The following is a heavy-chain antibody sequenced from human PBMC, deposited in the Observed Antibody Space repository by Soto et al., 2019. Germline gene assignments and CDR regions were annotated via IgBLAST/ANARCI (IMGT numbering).Heavy chain of an antibody. D-gene: IGHD1-20*01. CDR3: ARITGRHLDY. V-gene: IGHV4-39*01. CDR1: SGSISVTNVF. Sequence: PSATLSLTCTVSSGSISVTNVFWGWVRQTPGKGLEWIGNIDYSGTAYFSPSLATRVTFHVDTSKNQFSLTLYSVTAADTAVYYCARITGRHLDYWGQGILVTVSA. J-gene: IGHJ4*02. CDR2: IDYSGTA.